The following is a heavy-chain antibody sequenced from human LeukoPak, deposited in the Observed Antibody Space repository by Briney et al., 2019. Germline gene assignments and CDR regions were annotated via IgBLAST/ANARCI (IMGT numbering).Heavy chain of an antibody. V-gene: IGHV3-21*01. D-gene: IGHD1-1*01. CDR1: GFTFSSYS. CDR3: ARGLKYNWNDGGAFDI. CDR2: ISSSSSYI. J-gene: IGHJ3*02. Sequence: PGGSLRLSCAASGFTFSSYSMNWVRQAPGKGLEWVSSISSSSSYIYYADSVKGRFTISRDNAKNSLYLQMNSLRAEDTAVYYCARGLKYNWNDGGAFDIWGQGTMVTVSS.